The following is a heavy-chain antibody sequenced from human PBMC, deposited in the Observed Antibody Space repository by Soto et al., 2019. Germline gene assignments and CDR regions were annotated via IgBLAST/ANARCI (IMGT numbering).Heavy chain of an antibody. CDR1: GFSLTTSGVG. Sequence: QITLNESGPTVVRPTETLTLTCRFSGFSLTTSGVGVGWIRQSPGKAPEWLALIYWDDDKRYSASLKSRLTITKEHSKNQVGLTVSDLDPTDTATYYCAHRVLRTVFGLVTTTAIYFDFWGQGTPVAVSS. V-gene: IGHV2-5*02. CDR3: AHRVLRTVFGLVTTTAIYFDF. CDR2: IYWDDDK. D-gene: IGHD3-3*01. J-gene: IGHJ4*02.